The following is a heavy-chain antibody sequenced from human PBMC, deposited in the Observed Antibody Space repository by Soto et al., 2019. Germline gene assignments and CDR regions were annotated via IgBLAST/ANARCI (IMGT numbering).Heavy chain of an antibody. Sequence: SETLSLTCAVSGGSISSSNWWSWVRQPPGKGLEWIGEIYHSGSTNYNPSLRSRVTISVDKSKNQFSLKLSSVTAADTAVYYCTTDPVTMIVVVPSSGWGQGTLVTVSS. V-gene: IGHV4-4*02. CDR3: TTDPVTMIVVVPSSG. CDR1: GGSISSSNW. D-gene: IGHD3-22*01. CDR2: IYHSGST. J-gene: IGHJ4*02.